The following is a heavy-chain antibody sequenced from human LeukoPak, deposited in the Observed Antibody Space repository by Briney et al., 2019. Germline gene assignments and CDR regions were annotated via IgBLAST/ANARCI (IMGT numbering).Heavy chain of an antibody. Sequence: ASVKVSCRSSGYTFTSYGISWVRQAPGQGLEWMGWISAYNGSTNYAQKLQGRVTMTTDTSTSTAYMELRSLRSDDTAVYYCARAAYYYDSSPNWFDPWGQGTLVTVSS. CDR2: ISAYNGST. CDR1: GYTFTSYG. V-gene: IGHV1-18*01. CDR3: ARAAYYYDSSPNWFDP. D-gene: IGHD3-22*01. J-gene: IGHJ5*02.